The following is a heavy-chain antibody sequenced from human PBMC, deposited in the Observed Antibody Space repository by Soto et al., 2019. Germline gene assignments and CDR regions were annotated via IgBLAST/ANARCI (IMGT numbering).Heavy chain of an antibody. D-gene: IGHD4-17*01. V-gene: IGHV4-30-4*01. Sequence: NPSETLSLTCTVSGGSISSGDYYWSWIRQPPGKGLEWIGYIYYSGSTYYDPSLKGRLTISVDTSKNQFSLKLTSVTAADTAVYYCARRSTAEVQGYYFDFWGQGTLVTVSS. CDR2: IYYSGST. J-gene: IGHJ4*02. CDR3: ARRSTAEVQGYYFDF. CDR1: GGSISSGDYY.